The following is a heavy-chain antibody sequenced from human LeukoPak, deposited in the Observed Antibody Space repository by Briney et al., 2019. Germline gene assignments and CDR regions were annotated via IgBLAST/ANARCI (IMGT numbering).Heavy chain of an antibody. CDR3: ARAPYYYGSGSLRPNDAFDI. J-gene: IGHJ3*02. Sequence: ASVKVSCKASGYTFTDYYIHWVRQAPGQGLEWMGWINPKSGGTNLAQKFQGRVTMTRDTSISTAYMELSRLRSDDTAVYYCARAPYYYGSGSLRPNDAFDIWGQGTMVTVSS. D-gene: IGHD3-10*01. CDR2: INPKSGGT. V-gene: IGHV1-2*02. CDR1: GYTFTDYY.